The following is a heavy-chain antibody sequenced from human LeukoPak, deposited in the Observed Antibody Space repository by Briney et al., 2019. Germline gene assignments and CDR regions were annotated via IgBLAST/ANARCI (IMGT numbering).Heavy chain of an antibody. CDR3: ARDGITPPGIFNFDY. Sequence: GGSLRLSCAASGFTFSTYALHWVRQAPGKGLEWVAAIKYDGSKTHYADSVKGRFTISRDNSKDTLYLQMNSLRADDTAVYYCARDGITPPGIFNFDYWGQGTLVTVSS. CDR1: GFTFSTYA. CDR2: IKYDGSKT. V-gene: IGHV3-30-3*01. J-gene: IGHJ4*02. D-gene: IGHD2-21*01.